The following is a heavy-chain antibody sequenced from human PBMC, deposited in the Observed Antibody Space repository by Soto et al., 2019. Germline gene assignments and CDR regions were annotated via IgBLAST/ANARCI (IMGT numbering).Heavy chain of an antibody. D-gene: IGHD6-19*01. CDR3: ARKSVAGLDY. CDR1: GFTFSSYD. Sequence: LRLSCAASGFTFSSYDMHWVRQATGKGLEWVSAIGTAGDTYYPGSVKGRFTISRENAKNSLYLQMNSLRAGDTAGYYCARKSVAGLDYWGQGTLVTVSS. CDR2: IGTAGDT. V-gene: IGHV3-13*01. J-gene: IGHJ4*02.